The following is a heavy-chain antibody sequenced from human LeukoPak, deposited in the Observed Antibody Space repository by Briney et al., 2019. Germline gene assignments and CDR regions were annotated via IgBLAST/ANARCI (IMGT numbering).Heavy chain of an antibody. V-gene: IGHV1-69-2*01. D-gene: IGHD2-21*01. Sequence: ASVKVSCKVSGYTFNDYYMHWVQQAPGKGLEWMGLVDPEDGETIYAEKFQGRVTITADTSTDTAYMELSSLRSEDTAVYYCATGSIAIGAFDIWGQGTMVTVSS. CDR3: ATGSIAIGAFDI. J-gene: IGHJ3*02. CDR2: VDPEDGET. CDR1: GYTFNDYY.